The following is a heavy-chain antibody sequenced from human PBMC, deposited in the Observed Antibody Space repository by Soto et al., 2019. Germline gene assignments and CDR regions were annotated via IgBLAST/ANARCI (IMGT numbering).Heavy chain of an antibody. CDR3: ARDRIVLVPAAILDY. CDR1: GVTFCTYG. CDR2: IWYDGSNK. D-gene: IGHD2-2*01. J-gene: IGHJ4*02. V-gene: IGHV3-33*01. Sequence: PGGSLRLCCTASGVTFCTYGMHWVRQAPGKGLEWVAVIWYDGSNKYYADSVKGRFTISRDNSKNTLYLQMNSLRAEDTAVYYCARDRIVLVPAAILDYWGQGTLVTVSS.